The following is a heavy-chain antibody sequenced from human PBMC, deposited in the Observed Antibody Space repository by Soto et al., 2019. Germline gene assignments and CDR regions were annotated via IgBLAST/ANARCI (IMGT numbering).Heavy chain of an antibody. J-gene: IGHJ4*02. Sequence: QVQLVQSGAEVKKPGSSVKVSCKASGGTFSSYAISWVRQAPGQGLEWMGGIIPIFGTANYAQKFQGRVTITADKSTSTAYMELSSLRSEDTAVYYCATLGRMVRGLITNVPDDYWGQGTLVTVSS. CDR3: ATLGRMVRGLITNVPDDY. CDR1: GGTFSSYA. CDR2: IIPIFGTA. D-gene: IGHD3-10*01. V-gene: IGHV1-69*06.